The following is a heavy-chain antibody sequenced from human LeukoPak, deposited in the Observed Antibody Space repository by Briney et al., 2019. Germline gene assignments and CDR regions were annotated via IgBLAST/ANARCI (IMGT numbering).Heavy chain of an antibody. CDR2: ISGSGGST. CDR3: AKGNSRIAAAGTYDY. D-gene: IGHD6-13*01. Sequence: PGGSLRLSCAASGFIFSGYWISWVRQAPGKGLESVSAISGSGGSTYYADSVKGRFTISRDNSKNTLYLQMNSLRAEDTAVYYCAKGNSRIAAAGTYDYWGQGTLVTVSS. CDR1: GFIFSGYW. V-gene: IGHV3-23*01. J-gene: IGHJ4*02.